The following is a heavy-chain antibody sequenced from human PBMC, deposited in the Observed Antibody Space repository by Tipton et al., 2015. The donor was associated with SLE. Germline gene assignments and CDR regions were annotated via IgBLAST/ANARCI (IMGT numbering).Heavy chain of an antibody. CDR2: INHRGST. CDR1: SGSFSGYY. D-gene: IGHD6-13*01. CDR3: ARGRSSSWYPREYFQH. Sequence: LSLTCAVYSGSFSGYYWSWIRHPPGKGLEYIGEINHRGSTNYNPSLKSRVTISVDTSKNQFSLKLSSVTAADTAVYYCARGRSSSWYPREYFQHWGQGTLVSVSS. V-gene: IGHV4-34*01. J-gene: IGHJ1*01.